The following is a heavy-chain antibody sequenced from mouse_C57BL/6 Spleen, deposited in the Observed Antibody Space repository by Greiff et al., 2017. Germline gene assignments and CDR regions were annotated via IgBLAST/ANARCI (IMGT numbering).Heavy chain of an antibody. Sequence: VQLQQSGAELVKPGASVKISCKASGYAFSSYWMNWVTQRPGKGLEWIGKIYPVDGDSNYNGTFKGKATLTADKSTSTAYMQLSSLTSEDSAVYFCARYYGSSSYAMDYWGQGTSVTVSS. CDR2: IYPVDGDS. CDR3: ARYYGSSSYAMDY. V-gene: IGHV1-80*01. J-gene: IGHJ4*01. D-gene: IGHD1-1*01. CDR1: GYAFSSYW.